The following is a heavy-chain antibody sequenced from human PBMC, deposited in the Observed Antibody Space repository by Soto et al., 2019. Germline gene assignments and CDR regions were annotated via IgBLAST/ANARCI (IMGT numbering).Heavy chain of an antibody. J-gene: IGHJ6*02. Sequence: QVQLVQSGAEVKKPGSSVKVSCKVSGGTFSNYAIDWVRLAPGQGLEWMGGIVPIFGTTYYTQKYQGRATIIADDSTTTAYLELIRLRSEDTAIYYCARVEAVAGIYNYHGLDVWGQGTAVTVSS. CDR1: GGTFSNYA. CDR3: ARVEAVAGIYNYHGLDV. V-gene: IGHV1-69*12. D-gene: IGHD6-19*01. CDR2: IVPIFGTT.